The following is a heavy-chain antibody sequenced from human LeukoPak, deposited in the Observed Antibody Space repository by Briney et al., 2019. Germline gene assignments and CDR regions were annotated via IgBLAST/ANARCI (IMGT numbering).Heavy chain of an antibody. CDR3: VRGDNRDQ. J-gene: IGHJ4*02. V-gene: IGHV3-21*01. D-gene: IGHD2-2*01. Sequence: GGTLRLSCAASGFTFSNYGMNWVRRAPGKGLEYVSSISKSSALKYYAESVRGRFTISRDNAENSLYLDMNNLGAEDTAVYFCVRGDNRDQWGQGTLVTVSS. CDR1: GFTFSNYG. CDR2: ISKSSALK.